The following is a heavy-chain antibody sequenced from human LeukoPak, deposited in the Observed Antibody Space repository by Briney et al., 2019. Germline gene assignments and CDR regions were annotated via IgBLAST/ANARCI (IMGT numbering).Heavy chain of an antibody. CDR1: GYSVTSYW. Sequence: GESLKISCKCSGYSVTSYWIGWVRQMPGKGVEWMGIIYPGDSDTRYSPSFQAQVTISADMSISTAYLQCSSLKASDTAMYYCARLYGTSRGFDYWGQGTLVTVSS. D-gene: IGHD4-17*01. V-gene: IGHV5-51*01. CDR3: ARLYGTSRGFDY. J-gene: IGHJ4*02. CDR2: IYPGDSDT.